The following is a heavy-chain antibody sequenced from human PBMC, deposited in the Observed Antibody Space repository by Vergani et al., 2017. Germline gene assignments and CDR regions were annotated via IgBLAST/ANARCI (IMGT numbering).Heavy chain of an antibody. CDR3: ARAGGSYYYYYYMDV. CDR2: INPSGGST. CDR1: GYTFTSYY. J-gene: IGHJ6*03. Sequence: QVQLVQSGAEVKKPGASVKVSCKASGYTFTSYYMHWVRQAPGQGLEWMGIINPSGGSTSYAQKFQGRVTMTRDTSTSTVYMGLSSLRSEDTAVYYCARAGGSYYYYYYMDVWGKGTTVTVSS. V-gene: IGHV1-46*03. D-gene: IGHD1-26*01.